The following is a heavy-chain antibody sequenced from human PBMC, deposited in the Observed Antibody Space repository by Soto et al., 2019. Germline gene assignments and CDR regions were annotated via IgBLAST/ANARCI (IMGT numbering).Heavy chain of an antibody. J-gene: IGHJ6*02. D-gene: IGHD6-19*01. CDR1: GDTISTGGYT. Sequence: SETLSLTCDVSGDTISTGGYTWAWIRQPPGKALEWIGHTYHSGNPYYNPSLKSRVIISVDRSKNQFSLKVRSVTAADTAVYYCARAQLSSGWYMGYYYGMDVWGQGTTVTVSS. CDR3: ARAQLSSGWYMGYYYGMDV. V-gene: IGHV4-30-2*01. CDR2: TYHSGNP.